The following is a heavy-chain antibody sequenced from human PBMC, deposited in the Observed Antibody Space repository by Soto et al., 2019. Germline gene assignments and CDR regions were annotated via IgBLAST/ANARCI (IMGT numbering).Heavy chain of an antibody. CDR2: ISWDSGIR. J-gene: IGHJ4*02. V-gene: IGHV3-9*01. D-gene: IGHD3-3*01. Sequence: PGGSLRLSCAASGFTFNDHAMHWVRQAPGKGLEWVSSISWDSGIREYADSVKGRFTISRGNAKNSLYLEMDSLRADDTALYYCTKDYHNYWSGYYAHWGQGTPVTVSS. CDR1: GFTFNDHA. CDR3: TKDYHNYWSGYYAH.